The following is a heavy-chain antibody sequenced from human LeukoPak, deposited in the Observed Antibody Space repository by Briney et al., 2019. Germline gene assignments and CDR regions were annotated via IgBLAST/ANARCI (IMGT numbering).Heavy chain of an antibody. V-gene: IGHV1-18*01. Sequence: ASVKVSCKASGYTFNNYGITWVRQAPGQGLEWMGWISVYNGNTNYAQKLQGRVTMTTDTSTSTAYMELSSLRSEDTAVYYCARVIGSSYSGDLDYWGQGTLVTVSS. CDR2: ISVYNGNT. J-gene: IGHJ4*02. D-gene: IGHD6-13*01. CDR1: GYTFNNYG. CDR3: ARVIGSSYSGDLDY.